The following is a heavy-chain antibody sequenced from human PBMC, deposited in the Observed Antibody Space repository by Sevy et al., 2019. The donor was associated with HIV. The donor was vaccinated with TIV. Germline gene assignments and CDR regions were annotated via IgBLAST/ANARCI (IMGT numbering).Heavy chain of an antibody. CDR1: GFSLSDHA. V-gene: IGHV3-30*04. CDR3: AGFVGYCSGGRCSIIDF. CDR2: ISYNGRNQ. J-gene: IGHJ4*02. D-gene: IGHD2-15*01. Sequence: GGSLRLSCAASGFSLSDHAVSWVRQTPGKGLEWLAVISYNGRNQYYADSVKGRFTISKDDSKNTLYLKLNSLRAEDTAVYYCAGFVGYCSGGRCSIIDFWGQGTLVTVSS.